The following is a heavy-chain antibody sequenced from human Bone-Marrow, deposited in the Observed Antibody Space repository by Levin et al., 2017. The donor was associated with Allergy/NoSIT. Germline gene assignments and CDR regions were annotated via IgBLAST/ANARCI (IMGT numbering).Heavy chain of an antibody. J-gene: IGHJ3*02. CDR2: IYYSGST. CDR1: GGSISSYY. V-gene: IGHV4-59*08. D-gene: IGHD6-13*01. Sequence: PSETLSLTCTVSGGSISSYYWSWIRQPPGKGLEWIGYIYYSGSTNYNPSLKSRVTISVDTSKNQFSLKLSSVTAADTAVYYCARHRPSSSWTRKGAFDIWGQGTMVTVSS. CDR3: ARHRPSSSWTRKGAFDI.